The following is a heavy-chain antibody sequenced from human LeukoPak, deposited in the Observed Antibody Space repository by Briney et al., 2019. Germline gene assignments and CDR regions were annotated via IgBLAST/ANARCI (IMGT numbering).Heavy chain of an antibody. CDR1: GGSFSGYY. CDR3: ARGGGSYYIDY. V-gene: IGHV4-34*01. J-gene: IGHJ4*02. CDR2: INHSGST. Sequence: SETLSLTCAVYGGSFSGYYWSWVRQPPGKGLEWIGEINHSGSTNYNPSLKSRVTISVDTSKNQFSLKLSSVTAADTAVYYCARGGGSYYIDYWGQGTLVTVSS. D-gene: IGHD1-26*01.